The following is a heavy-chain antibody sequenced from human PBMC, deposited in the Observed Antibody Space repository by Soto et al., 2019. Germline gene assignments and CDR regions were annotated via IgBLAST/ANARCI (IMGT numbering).Heavy chain of an antibody. D-gene: IGHD7-27*01. J-gene: IGHJ3*02. CDR1: GGSISSSSYY. CDR3: ARHVNPWAQGAFDI. V-gene: IGHV4-39*01. CDR2: IYYSGST. Sequence: QLQLQESGPGLVKPSETLSLTCTVSGGSISSSSYYWGWIRQPPGKGLEWIGSIYYSGSTYYNPSLKSRVTISVNTSRNQFSLKLSSVTAADMAVYYCARHVNPWAQGAFDIWGQGTMVTVSS.